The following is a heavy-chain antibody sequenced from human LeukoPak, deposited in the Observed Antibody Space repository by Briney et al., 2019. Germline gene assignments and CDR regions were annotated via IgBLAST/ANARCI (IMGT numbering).Heavy chain of an antibody. CDR1: GFTFRNHA. Sequence: PGGSLRLSCAASGFTFRNHAVSWVRQAPGKGLEWVSAISGTGGTTYFADSVKGRFTIFRDNSENTLYLQMNSLRAEDTAVYYCARDIGIAAAGTLDYWGQGTLVTVSS. J-gene: IGHJ4*02. D-gene: IGHD6-13*01. CDR2: ISGTGGTT. V-gene: IGHV3-23*01. CDR3: ARDIGIAAAGTLDY.